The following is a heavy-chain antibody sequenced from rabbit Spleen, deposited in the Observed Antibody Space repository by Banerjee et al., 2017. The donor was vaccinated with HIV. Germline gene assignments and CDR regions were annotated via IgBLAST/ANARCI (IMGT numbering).Heavy chain of an antibody. CDR2: IYTTSGST. J-gene: IGHJ3*01. CDR1: GIDFSSYFY. D-gene: IGHD4-1*01. V-gene: IGHV1S43*01. CDR3: ARDLVGVIGWNFGL. Sequence: QQQLEESGGGLVKPGGTLTLTCKASGIDFSSYFYMCWVRQAPGKGLELIACIYTTSGSTWYASWVNGRFTISKTSSTTVTLQMTSLTAADTATYSCARDLVGVIGWNFGLWGQGTLVTVS.